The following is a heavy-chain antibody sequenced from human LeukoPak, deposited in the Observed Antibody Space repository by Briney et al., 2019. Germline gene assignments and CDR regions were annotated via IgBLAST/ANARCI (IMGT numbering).Heavy chain of an antibody. CDR3: ARHLGYCSSTSCYAHYYYYYMDV. CDR1: GGSISSSSYY. Sequence: PSETLSLTCTVSGGSISSSSYYWGWIRQPPGKGLEWIGSIYYSGSTYYNPSLKSRVTISVDTSKNQFSLKLSSVTAADTAVYYCARHLGYCSSTSCYAHYYYYYMDVWGKGTTVTISS. V-gene: IGHV4-39*01. D-gene: IGHD2-2*01. CDR2: IYYSGST. J-gene: IGHJ6*03.